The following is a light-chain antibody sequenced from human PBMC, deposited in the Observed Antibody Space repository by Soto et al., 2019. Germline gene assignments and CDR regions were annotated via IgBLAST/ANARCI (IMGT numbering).Light chain of an antibody. Sequence: QSALTQPASVSGSPGQSITISCTGTSSDVGSYNLVSWYQQHPGKAPKLMIYEVSKRPSGVSNRFSGPKSGNTASLTISGLQAEDEADYYCCSYAGSSTPHVVFGGGTKVTVL. CDR3: CSYAGSSTPHVV. CDR2: EVS. J-gene: IGLJ2*01. V-gene: IGLV2-23*02. CDR1: SSDVGSYNL.